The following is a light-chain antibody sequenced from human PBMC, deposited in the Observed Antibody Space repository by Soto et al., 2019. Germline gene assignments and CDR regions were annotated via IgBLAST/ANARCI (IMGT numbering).Light chain of an antibody. CDR1: QSISSW. CDR3: QQYNGYPWT. V-gene: IGKV1-5*03. CDR2: EAS. Sequence: DIQMTQSPSTLSASVADRVTISCRASQSISSWLAWYQQKPGKGPELVIYEASTLERGIPSRFSGGGSGTEFTLPISSLQPDDFSTYYCQQYNGYPWTFGNGTKVEIK. J-gene: IGKJ1*01.